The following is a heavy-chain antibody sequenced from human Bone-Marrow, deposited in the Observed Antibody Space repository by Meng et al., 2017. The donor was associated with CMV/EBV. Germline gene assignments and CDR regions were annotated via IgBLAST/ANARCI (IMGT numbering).Heavy chain of an antibody. Sequence: GGSLRLSCAASGFTFSSYSMNWVPQAPGKGLEWVSSISSSSSYIYYADSVKGRFTISRDNAKNSLYLQMNSLRAEDTAVYYCARDLYSSYYYYYGMDVWGQGTRVTVSS. D-gene: IGHD6-13*01. CDR3: ARDLYSSYYYYYGMDV. CDR2: ISSSSSYI. J-gene: IGHJ6*02. CDR1: GFTFSSYS. V-gene: IGHV3-21*01.